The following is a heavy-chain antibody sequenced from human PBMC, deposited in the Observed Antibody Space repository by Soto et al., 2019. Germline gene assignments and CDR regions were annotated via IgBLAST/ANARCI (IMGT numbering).Heavy chain of an antibody. CDR2: IYQSGST. J-gene: IGHJ4*02. V-gene: IGHV4-30-2*01. CDR3: ARGPPFGR. CDR1: GGSISSGGYS. Sequence: QLQLQESGSGLVKPSQTLSLTCAVSGGSISSGGYSWTWIRQPPGKGLEAIAYIYQSGSTYYNPSLTARVTIPVAWSKNQFSLKLSSVTAADTTVYYCARGPPFGRWCQGTLVTVSS. D-gene: IGHD3-3*01.